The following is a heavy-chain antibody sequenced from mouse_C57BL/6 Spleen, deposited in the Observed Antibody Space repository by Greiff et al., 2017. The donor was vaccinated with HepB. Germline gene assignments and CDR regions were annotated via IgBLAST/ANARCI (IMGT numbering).Heavy chain of an antibody. CDR1: GFNIKDDY. Sequence: VQLQQSGAELVRPGASVKLSCTASGFNIKDDYMHWVKQRPEQGLEWIGWIDPENGDTEYASKFQGKATITADTSSNTAYLQLSSLTSEDTAVYYCTTITTGRCNDYWGQGTTLTVSS. V-gene: IGHV14-4*01. CDR3: TTITTGRCNDY. J-gene: IGHJ2*01. D-gene: IGHD1-1*01. CDR2: IDPENGDT.